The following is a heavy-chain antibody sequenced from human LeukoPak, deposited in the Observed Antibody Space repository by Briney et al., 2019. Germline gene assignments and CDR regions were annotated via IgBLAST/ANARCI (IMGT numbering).Heavy chain of an antibody. D-gene: IGHD4-23*01. CDR3: GGNSDY. Sequence: SGYTLTELSMHWVRQAPGKGLEWVAVISYDGSNKYYADSVKGRFTISRDNSKNTLYLQMNSLRAEDTAVYYCGGNSDYWGQGILVTVTS. V-gene: IGHV3-30*14. CDR1: GYTLTELS. CDR2: ISYDGSNK. J-gene: IGHJ4*02.